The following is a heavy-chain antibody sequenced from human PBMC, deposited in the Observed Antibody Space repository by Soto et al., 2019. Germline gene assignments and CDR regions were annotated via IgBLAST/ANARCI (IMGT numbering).Heavy chain of an antibody. D-gene: IGHD3-10*01. CDR1: GDTFSFYT. V-gene: IGHV1-69*02. CDR2: VNPILSMS. CDR3: ATSYGSGYRAFDY. J-gene: IGHJ4*02. Sequence: QVQLVQSGAELKKPGSSVKVSCKASGDTFSFYTINWVRQAPGLGLEWMGRVNPILSMSNYAQKFQGRVTMTADKSTSTAYMGLRSLRSEDTAFYYCATSYGSGYRAFDYGGQGALVTVSS.